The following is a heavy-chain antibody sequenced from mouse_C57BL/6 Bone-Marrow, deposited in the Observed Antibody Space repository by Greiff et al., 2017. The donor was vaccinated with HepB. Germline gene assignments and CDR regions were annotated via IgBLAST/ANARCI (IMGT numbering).Heavy chain of an antibody. Sequence: QVQLQQPGAELVKPGASVKLSCKASGYTFTSYWMHWVKQRPGQGLEWIGMIHPNSGSTNYNEKFKSKATLTVDKSSSTAYMQLSSLTSEDSAVYYCARGNYGYDEPWFAYWGQGTLVTVSA. CDR2: IHPNSGST. CDR1: GYTFTSYW. V-gene: IGHV1-64*01. CDR3: ARGNYGYDEPWFAY. D-gene: IGHD2-2*01. J-gene: IGHJ3*01.